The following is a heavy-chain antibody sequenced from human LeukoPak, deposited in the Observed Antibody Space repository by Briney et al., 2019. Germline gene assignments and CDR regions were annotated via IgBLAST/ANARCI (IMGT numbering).Heavy chain of an antibody. Sequence: SETLSLTCTVSGGSISSSKYYWGWIRQPPGKGLEWIGEINHSGSTNYNPSLKSRVTISVDTSKNQFSLKLSSVTAADTAVYYCARAIQGDSSGYYYVYAFDIWGQGTMVTVSS. CDR2: INHSGST. D-gene: IGHD3-22*01. V-gene: IGHV4-39*07. CDR1: GGSISSSKYY. J-gene: IGHJ3*02. CDR3: ARAIQGDSSGYYYVYAFDI.